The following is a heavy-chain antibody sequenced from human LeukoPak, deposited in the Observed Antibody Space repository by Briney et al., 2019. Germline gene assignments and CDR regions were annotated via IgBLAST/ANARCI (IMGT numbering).Heavy chain of an antibody. CDR3: TRDLMDYDVSTGLHHYYMDV. CDR1: GFTFSSYW. V-gene: IGHV3-74*01. J-gene: IGHJ6*02. Sequence: GGSLRLSCAASGFTFSSYWMHWVRQGPREGLVGGLRINGDGGNINYADSVRGRFTISRDNTKNTLYLQMNTLRVDDTAVYYCTRDLMDYDVSTGLHHYYMDVWGQGTTVTVSS. CDR2: INGDGGNI. D-gene: IGHD3-9*01.